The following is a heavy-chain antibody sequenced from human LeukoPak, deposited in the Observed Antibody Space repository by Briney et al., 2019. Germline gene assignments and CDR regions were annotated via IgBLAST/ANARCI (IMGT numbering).Heavy chain of an antibody. J-gene: IGHJ4*02. D-gene: IGHD6-13*01. Sequence: GGSLRLSCAASGFTFSSYAMSWVRQAPGKGLEWVSAISGSGGSTYYADSVKGRFTISRDNSKNTLYLQMNSLRAEDTAVYYCAKILAAETGLAAATGGWDYWGQGTLVTVSS. CDR1: GFTFSSYA. CDR3: AKILAAETGLAAATGGWDY. V-gene: IGHV3-23*01. CDR2: ISGSGGST.